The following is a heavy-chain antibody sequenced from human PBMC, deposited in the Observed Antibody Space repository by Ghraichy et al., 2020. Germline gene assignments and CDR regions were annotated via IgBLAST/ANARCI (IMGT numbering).Heavy chain of an antibody. CDR2: ISGSGGST. CDR3: AKGDYYYDSSGYYPGH. Sequence: GESLNISCAASGFTFSSYAMSWVRQAPGKGLEWVSAISGSGGSTYYADSVKGRFTISRDNSKNTLYLQMNSLRAEDTAVYYCAKGDYYYDSSGYYPGHWGQGTLVTVSS. D-gene: IGHD3-22*01. CDR1: GFTFSSYA. J-gene: IGHJ4*02. V-gene: IGHV3-23*01.